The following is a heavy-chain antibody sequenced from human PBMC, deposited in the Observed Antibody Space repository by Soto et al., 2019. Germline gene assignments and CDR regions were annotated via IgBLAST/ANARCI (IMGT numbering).Heavy chain of an antibody. CDR2: ISAYSGKT. CDR3: ARDPYLGDHQY. D-gene: IGHD3-16*01. CDR1: GYTFTTYG. J-gene: IGHJ4*02. V-gene: IGHV1-18*01. Sequence: QVQLVQSGGEVKKPGASVKVSCKTSGYTFTTYGISWVRQAPGQGLERVGWISAYSGKTHYAQKFQAKVTMTTDTATNTAYLELRSLRSDDTAVYYCARDPYLGDHQYWGQGTLVTVSS.